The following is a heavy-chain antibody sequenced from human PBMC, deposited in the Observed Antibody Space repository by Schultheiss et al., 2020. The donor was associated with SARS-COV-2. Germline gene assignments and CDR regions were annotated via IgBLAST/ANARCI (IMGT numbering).Heavy chain of an antibody. J-gene: IGHJ6*02. D-gene: IGHD6-6*01. CDR1: GFTFSSYG. CDR3: ARGRSSSAPHYGMDV. Sequence: GGSLRLSCAASGFTFSSYGMHWVRQAPGKGLEWVAVISYDGSNKYYADSVKGRFTISRDNAKNSLYLQMNSLRAEDTAVYYCARGRSSSAPHYGMDVWGQGTTVTVSS. V-gene: IGHV3-30*03. CDR2: ISYDGSNK.